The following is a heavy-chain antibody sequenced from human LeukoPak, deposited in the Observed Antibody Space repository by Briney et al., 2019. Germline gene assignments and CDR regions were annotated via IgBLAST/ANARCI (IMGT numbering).Heavy chain of an antibody. CDR3: ARERVAVAGTFLSPIDY. CDR1: GGTFSSYA. Sequence: ASVKVSCKASGGTFSSYAISWVRQAPGQGLEWMGIINPSGGSTSYAQKFQGRVTMTRDTSTSTVYMELSSLRSEDTAVYYCARERVAVAGTFLSPIDYWGQGTLVTVSS. D-gene: IGHD6-19*01. J-gene: IGHJ4*02. CDR2: INPSGGST. V-gene: IGHV1-46*01.